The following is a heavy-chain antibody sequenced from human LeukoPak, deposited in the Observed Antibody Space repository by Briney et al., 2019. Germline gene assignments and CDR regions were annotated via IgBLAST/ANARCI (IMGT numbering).Heavy chain of an antibody. J-gene: IGHJ5*02. CDR1: GFTFSSYR. V-gene: IGHV3-48*01. CDR3: ARTLLYYYDSSGLHP. CDR2: ISSSSSTI. D-gene: IGHD3-22*01. Sequence: GGSLRLSCAASGFTFSSYRMNWVRQAPGKALEWVSYISSSSSTIYYADSVKGRFTISRDNAKNSLYLQMNSLRAEDTAVYYCARTLLYYYDSSGLHPWGQGTLVTVSS.